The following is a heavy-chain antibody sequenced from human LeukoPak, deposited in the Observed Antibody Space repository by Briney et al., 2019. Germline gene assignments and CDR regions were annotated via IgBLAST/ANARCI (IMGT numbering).Heavy chain of an antibody. CDR1: GYTFTGYY. CDR2: INPNSGGT. CDR3: ASVGAAGDDILTGYYKDYFDY. J-gene: IGHJ4*02. V-gene: IGHV1-2*02. D-gene: IGHD3-9*01. Sequence: GASVKVSCKASGYTFTGYYMHWVRQAPGQGLEWMGWINPNSGGTNYAQKFQGRVTMTRDTSISTAYMELSRLRSDDTAVYYCASVGAAGDDILTGYYKDYFDYWGQGTLVTVSS.